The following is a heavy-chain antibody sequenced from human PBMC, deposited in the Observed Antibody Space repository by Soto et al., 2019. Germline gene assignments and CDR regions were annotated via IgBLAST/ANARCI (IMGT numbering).Heavy chain of an antibody. D-gene: IGHD3-16*02. CDR1: GGSISSYY. Sequence: QVQLQESGPGLVKPSETLSLTCTVSGGSISSYYWSWIRQPPGKGLEWIGYIYYSGSTNYNPSLKSRVTISVDTSKNQFSLKLSSVTAADTAVYYCARGYYDYIWGSYRQDDAFDIWGQGTMVTVSS. CDR2: IYYSGST. V-gene: IGHV4-59*01. CDR3: ARGYYDYIWGSYRQDDAFDI. J-gene: IGHJ3*02.